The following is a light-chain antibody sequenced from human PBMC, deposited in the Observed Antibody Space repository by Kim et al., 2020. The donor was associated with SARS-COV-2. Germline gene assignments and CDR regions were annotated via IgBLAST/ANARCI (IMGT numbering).Light chain of an antibody. CDR2: GAS. V-gene: IGKV3-20*01. CDR1: QSVSNRY. Sequence: EIVLTQSPGTLSLSPGERATLSCRASQSVSNRYLAWYQQKPGQAPRLLIDGASSRATGIPDRFSGSGSGTDFTVTISRLEPEDSAVYYCQQYDDTRTFGQGTKVDIK. J-gene: IGKJ1*01. CDR3: QQYDDTRT.